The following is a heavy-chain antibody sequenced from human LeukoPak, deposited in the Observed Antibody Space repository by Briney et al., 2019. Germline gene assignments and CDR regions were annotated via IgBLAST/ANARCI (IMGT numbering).Heavy chain of an antibody. CDR3: AKDKGVGGSGSYENHLDY. V-gene: IGHV3-30*02. CDR2: IRYSANDR. Sequence: GGSLRLSCSASGFTFSYYGFHWVRQPPGKGLEWVTFIRYSANDRYYADSVKGRFTISRDNSKNTLYLQMNSLRAEDTAVYYCAKDKGVGGSGSYENHLDYWGQGTLVTVSS. CDR1: GFTFSYYG. D-gene: IGHD3-10*01. J-gene: IGHJ4*02.